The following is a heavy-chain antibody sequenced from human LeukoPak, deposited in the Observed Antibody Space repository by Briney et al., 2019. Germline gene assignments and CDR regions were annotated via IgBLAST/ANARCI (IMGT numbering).Heavy chain of an antibody. D-gene: IGHD6-13*01. V-gene: IGHV4-39*01. CDR1: VGSISSSSYY. Sequence: SETLSLTCTVSVGSISSSSYYWGWIRQPPGKGLEWIGSIYYSGSTYYNPSLKSRVTISVDTSKNQFSLKLNSVTAADTAVYYCASFGYSSSWYAFDYWGQGTLVTVSS. CDR3: ASFGYSSSWYAFDY. CDR2: IYYSGST. J-gene: IGHJ4*02.